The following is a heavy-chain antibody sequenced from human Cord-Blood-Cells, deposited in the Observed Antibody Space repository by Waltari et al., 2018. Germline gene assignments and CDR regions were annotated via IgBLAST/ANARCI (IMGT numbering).Heavy chain of an antibody. CDR2: IYYNGTT. Sequence: QLQLQESGPGLVKPSETLSLTCTVSGGSISSSSYYWGWFRQPPGKGLEWIWSIYYNGTTYYNPSLKSRVTISVDTSKNQFSLKLSSVTAADTAVYYCARPYDFWRAGNAFDIWGQGTMVTVSS. D-gene: IGHD3-3*01. CDR1: GGSISSSSYY. J-gene: IGHJ3*02. V-gene: IGHV4-39*01. CDR3: ARPYDFWRAGNAFDI.